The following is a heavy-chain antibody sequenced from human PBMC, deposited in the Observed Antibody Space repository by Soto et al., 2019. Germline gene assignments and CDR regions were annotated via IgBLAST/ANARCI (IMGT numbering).Heavy chain of an antibody. V-gene: IGHV1-46*01. J-gene: IGHJ4*02. CDR3: ATGYERDSSGYYDAY. CDR2: INPSGGST. CDR1: GYTFTSYY. Sequence: ASVQVSCKASGYTFTSYYMHWVRQAPGQGLEWMGIINPSGGSTSYAQKFQGRVTMTRDTSTSTVYMELSSLRSDDTAVYYCATGYERDSSGYYDAYWGQGTLVTVSS. D-gene: IGHD3-22*01.